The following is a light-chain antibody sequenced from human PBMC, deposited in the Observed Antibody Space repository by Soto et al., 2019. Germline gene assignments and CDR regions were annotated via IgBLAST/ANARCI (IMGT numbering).Light chain of an antibody. V-gene: IGKV3-11*01. CDR2: DAS. Sequence: EIVLTQSPATLSLSPGERATLSCRASQSVSSYLAWYQQKPGQAPRLLIYDASNRATGIPARFSGSASGTNFTLTISSLEPEDFAIYYCQQRGDWPAFGQGTKVEIK. CDR3: QQRGDWPA. CDR1: QSVSSY. J-gene: IGKJ1*01.